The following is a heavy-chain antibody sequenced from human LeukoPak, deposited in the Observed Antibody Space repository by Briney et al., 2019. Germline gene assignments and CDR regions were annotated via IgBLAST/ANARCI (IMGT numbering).Heavy chain of an antibody. D-gene: IGHD3-9*01. CDR3: AKEGIFSAYYFDY. J-gene: IGHJ4*02. V-gene: IGHV3-30*18. Sequence: PLGSPRVSCAASGFTFSSYGMHWVRQAPGKGLEWVAVISYDGSNKYYADSVKGRFTTSRDNSKNTLHLQMNSLRAEDTAVYYCAKEGIFSAYYFDYWGQGTLVPVSS. CDR2: ISYDGSNK. CDR1: GFTFSSYG.